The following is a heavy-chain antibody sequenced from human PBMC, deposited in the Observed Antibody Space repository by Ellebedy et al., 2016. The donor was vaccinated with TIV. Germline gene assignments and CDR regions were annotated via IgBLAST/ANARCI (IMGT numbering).Heavy chain of an antibody. Sequence: GESLKISCAASGFTFSRFGMHWVRQAPGKGLEWVAVVADDGNAKVYADSVKGRFTISRDNSKTTRYMQMNGLRPEDTAVYYCAREAAWGQWYYDLWGRGTLVTVSS. J-gene: IGHJ2*01. CDR3: AREAAWGQWYYDL. V-gene: IGHV3-30*03. D-gene: IGHD3-16*01. CDR2: VADDGNAK. CDR1: GFTFSRFG.